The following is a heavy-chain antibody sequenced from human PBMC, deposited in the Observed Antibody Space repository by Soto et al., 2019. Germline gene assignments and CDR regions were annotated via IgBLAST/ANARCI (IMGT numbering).Heavy chain of an antibody. V-gene: IGHV4-39*01. CDR2: VYHSGST. D-gene: IGHD3-10*01. CDR1: GASINTGRYY. Sequence: SETLSLTCTVSGASINTGRYYWAWIRQPPGRGLEWVASVYHSGSTYYNPSLKSRVTISIDTSRNQFSLKLNSVTAADTAIFYCARIGNVYCSGSYYDTPFYSWGQGTLVPVSS. CDR3: ARIGNVYCSGSYYDTPFYS. J-gene: IGHJ4*02.